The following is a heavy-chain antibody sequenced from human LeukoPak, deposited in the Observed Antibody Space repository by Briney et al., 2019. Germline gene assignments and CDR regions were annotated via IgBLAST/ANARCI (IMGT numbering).Heavy chain of an antibody. D-gene: IGHD1-26*01. Sequence: ASVKVSCKASGYTFTGYYMHWVRQAPGQGLEWMGWINPNSGGTNYAQKFQGRVTMTRGTSISTAYMELSRLRSDDTAVYYCAREVRAEGANDYWGQGTLVTVSS. J-gene: IGHJ4*02. CDR3: AREVRAEGANDY. CDR1: GYTFTGYY. CDR2: INPNSGGT. V-gene: IGHV1-2*02.